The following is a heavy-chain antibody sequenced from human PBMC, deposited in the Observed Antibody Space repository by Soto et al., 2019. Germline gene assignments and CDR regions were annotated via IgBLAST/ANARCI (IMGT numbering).Heavy chain of an antibody. CDR1: GYTFTDFH. V-gene: IGHV1-2*02. J-gene: IGHJ4*02. Sequence: QVQLVQSGAEVKKPGASEKVSCKASGYTFTDFHIHWVRQAPGQGLEWVGWVNPYSGATDSAQKFQGRVTTTSDTSIITAYMELSSLTSDDTAVYYCARGGQLVDYWGQGTLVTVSS. D-gene: IGHD6-6*01. CDR2: VNPYSGAT. CDR3: ARGGQLVDY.